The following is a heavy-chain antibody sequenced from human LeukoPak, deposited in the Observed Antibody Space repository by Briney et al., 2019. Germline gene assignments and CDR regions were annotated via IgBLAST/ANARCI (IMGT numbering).Heavy chain of an antibody. CDR3: ARGGHYYDSSGQGEPLFDF. Sequence: PSETLSLTCAVYGGSFSGYYWSWIRQPPGKGLEWIGEINHSGSTNYNLSLKSRVTISVDTSKNQFSLKLSSVTAAGTAVYYCARGGHYYDSSGQGEPLFDFWGQGTLVTVSS. CDR2: INHSGST. V-gene: IGHV4-34*01. J-gene: IGHJ4*02. D-gene: IGHD3-22*01. CDR1: GGSFSGYY.